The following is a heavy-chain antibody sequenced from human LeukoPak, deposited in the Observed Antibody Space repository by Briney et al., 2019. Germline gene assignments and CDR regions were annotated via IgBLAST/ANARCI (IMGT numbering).Heavy chain of an antibody. D-gene: IGHD2-15*01. Sequence: SETLSLTCTVSSGSISSYYWSWIRQPPGKGLEWIGYIYYSGSTNYNPSLKSRVTISVDTSKNQFSLKLSSVTAADTAVYYCARASEKYCSGGSCYPFDYWGQGTLVTVSS. CDR1: SGSISSYY. V-gene: IGHV4-59*01. CDR2: IYYSGST. J-gene: IGHJ4*02. CDR3: ARASEKYCSGGSCYPFDY.